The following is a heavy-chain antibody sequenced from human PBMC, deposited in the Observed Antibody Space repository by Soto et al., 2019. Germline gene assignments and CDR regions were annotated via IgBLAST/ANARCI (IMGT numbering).Heavy chain of an antibody. Sequence: QLQLQESGPGLVKPSETLSLTCNVSGESMSNTAYYWGWIRQTPGKGLEWIGYIYHSGSTYYNPSLKSRVTISLDRSNNHFSLKLSSVTAADTAVYYCARVPIYYDSSGYYHYGTFDIWGQGTMVTVSS. D-gene: IGHD3-22*01. J-gene: IGHJ3*02. CDR3: ARVPIYYDSSGYYHYGTFDI. V-gene: IGHV4-39*07. CDR1: GESMSNTAYY. CDR2: IYHSGST.